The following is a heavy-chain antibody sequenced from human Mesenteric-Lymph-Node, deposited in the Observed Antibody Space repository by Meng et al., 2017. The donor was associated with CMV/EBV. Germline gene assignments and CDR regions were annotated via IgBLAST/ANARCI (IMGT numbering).Heavy chain of an antibody. V-gene: IGHV4-61*01. CDR1: GGSVSGSSGTYY. Sequence: ETLSLTCTVSGGSVSGSSGTYYWSWIRQPPGKGLEWIGYIYYSGSTFYNPSLKSRLTISIDTSKNQFSLNLNSATAADTALYYCAGLIVGNGGRGHWGQGTLVTVSS. CDR2: IYYSGST. D-gene: IGHD2/OR15-2a*01. J-gene: IGHJ4*02. CDR3: AGLIVGNGGRGH.